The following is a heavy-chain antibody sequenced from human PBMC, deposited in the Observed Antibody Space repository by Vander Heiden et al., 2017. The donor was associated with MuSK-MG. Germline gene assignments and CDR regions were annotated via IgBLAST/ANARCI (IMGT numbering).Heavy chain of an antibody. CDR1: GVLLRSRNPY. CDR2: ISVIGST. CDR3: ARHASWFNY. D-gene: IGHD3-10*01. Sequence: QLQLQVSGPGLVQPSETLSRNCAVYGVLLRSRNPYSACIRETPRKGLEWIGSISVIGSTYYSPSLKGRVTLALDASKDHFSMKLDSMSAADTAIYYCARHASWFNYWGQGTLVTVSS. J-gene: IGHJ4*02. V-gene: IGHV4-39*01.